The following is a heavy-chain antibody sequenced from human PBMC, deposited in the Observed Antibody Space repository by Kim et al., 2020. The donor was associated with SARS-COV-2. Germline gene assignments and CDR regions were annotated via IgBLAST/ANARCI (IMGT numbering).Heavy chain of an antibody. Sequence: GGSLRLSCTASGFTFGDYAMSWFRQAPGKGLEWVGFIRSKAYGGTTEYAASVKGRFTISRDDSKSIAYLQMNSLKTEDTAVYYCTGYCSGGSCYRPKYYFDYWGQGTLVTVSS. CDR2: IRSKAYGGTT. J-gene: IGHJ4*02. D-gene: IGHD2-15*01. V-gene: IGHV3-49*03. CDR3: TGYCSGGSCYRPKYYFDY. CDR1: GFTFGDYA.